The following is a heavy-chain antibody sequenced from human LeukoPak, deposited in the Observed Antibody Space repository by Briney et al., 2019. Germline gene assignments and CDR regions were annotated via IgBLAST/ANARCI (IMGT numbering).Heavy chain of an antibody. V-gene: IGHV4-4*02. J-gene: IGHJ5*02. CDR3: ARASGYANFLELDP. Sequence: PSETLSLTCAVSGGSISSSNWWSWVRQPPGKGLEWIGEIYHSGSTNYNPSLKSRVTISVDKSKNQFSLKLSSVTAADTAVYYCARASGYANFLELDPWGQGTLVTVSS. CDR2: IYHSGST. CDR1: GGSISSSNW. D-gene: IGHD5-12*01.